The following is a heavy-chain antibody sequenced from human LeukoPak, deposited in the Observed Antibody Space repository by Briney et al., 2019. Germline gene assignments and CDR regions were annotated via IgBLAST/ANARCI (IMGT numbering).Heavy chain of an antibody. CDR1: GGTFSSYA. CDR3: ARKSVAVAGAPYYYYYYGMDV. CDR2: IIPILGIA. V-gene: IGHV1-69*04. D-gene: IGHD6-19*01. J-gene: IGHJ6*02. Sequence: GASVKVSCKASGGTFSSYAISWVRQAPGQGLEWMGRIIPILGIANYAQKFQGRVTITADKSTSTAYMELSSLRSEDTAVYYCARKSVAVAGAPYYYYYYGMDVWGQGTTVTVSS.